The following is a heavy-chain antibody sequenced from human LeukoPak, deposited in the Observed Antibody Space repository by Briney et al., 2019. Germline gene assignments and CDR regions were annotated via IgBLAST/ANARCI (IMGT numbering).Heavy chain of an antibody. CDR2: IYYSGST. Sequence: SETLSLTCTVSGGSISNGDHYWSWIRQHPGKGLEWIGHIYYSGSTYYNPSLKSRVTISVDTSKNQFSLKLSSVTAADTAVYYCARADLGSYYYYGMDVWGQGTTVTVSS. D-gene: IGHD3-16*01. CDR1: GGSISNGDHY. CDR3: ARADLGSYYYYGMDV. J-gene: IGHJ6*02. V-gene: IGHV4-61*08.